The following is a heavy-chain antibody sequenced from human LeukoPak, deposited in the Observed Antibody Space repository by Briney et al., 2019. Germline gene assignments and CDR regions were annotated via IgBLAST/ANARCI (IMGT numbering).Heavy chain of an antibody. Sequence: ASVKVSCKASGYTFTSYYMHWVRQAPGQGLEWMGIINPSGGSTSYAQKFQGRVTMTGDTSTSTVYMELSSLRSEDTAVYYCARDKSYSFYDILTGSLPDYWGQGTLVTVSS. V-gene: IGHV1-46*01. J-gene: IGHJ4*02. D-gene: IGHD3-9*01. CDR3: ARDKSYSFYDILTGSLPDY. CDR2: INPSGGST. CDR1: GYTFTSYY.